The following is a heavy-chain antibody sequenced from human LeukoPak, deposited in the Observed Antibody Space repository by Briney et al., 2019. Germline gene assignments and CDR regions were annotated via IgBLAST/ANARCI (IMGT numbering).Heavy chain of an antibody. CDR2: IYDSGST. CDR1: GGSISSGGYY. V-gene: IGHV4-30-2*01. Sequence: PSETLSLTCTVSGGSISSGGYYWGWIRQPPGKGLEWIGYIYDSGSTYYNPSLESRVTISVDRTKNLFSLKLSSVTAADTAVYYCAREVYCSGGSCYGYYFDYWGQGTLVTVAS. J-gene: IGHJ4*02. CDR3: AREVYCSGGSCYGYYFDY. D-gene: IGHD2-15*01.